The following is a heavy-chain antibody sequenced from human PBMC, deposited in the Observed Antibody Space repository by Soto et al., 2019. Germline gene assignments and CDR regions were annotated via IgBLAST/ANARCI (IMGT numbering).Heavy chain of an antibody. CDR3: VRDSSGWSPNPMYYFDY. CDR2: IWLDGSKK. CDR1: GFTSSSYG. D-gene: IGHD6-19*01. V-gene: IGHV3-33*01. Sequence: GGSLRLSCAASGFTSSSYGMHWVRQAPGKGLEGVPVIWLDGSKKYYPESVKGRFTISRDNSKNTLYLQMNSLRAEDTAVYYCVRDSSGWSPNPMYYFDYWGQGTLVTVSS. J-gene: IGHJ4*02.